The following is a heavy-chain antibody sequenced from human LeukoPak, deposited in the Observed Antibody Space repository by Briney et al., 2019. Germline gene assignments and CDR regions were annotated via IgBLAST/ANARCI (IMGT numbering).Heavy chain of an antibody. CDR2: ISYRGST. CDR3: ARGGRRSYERYFDY. V-gene: IGHV4-59*08. D-gene: IGHD1-26*01. Sequence: SETLSLTCTVSGGSTSSDHWSWIRQPPEKGLEWIGCISYRGSTYYNPSLKSRVTISLDTSKKHFSLKLTSVTAADTGVYYCARGGRRSYERYFDYWGQGTLVTVSS. CDR1: GGSTSSDH. J-gene: IGHJ4*02.